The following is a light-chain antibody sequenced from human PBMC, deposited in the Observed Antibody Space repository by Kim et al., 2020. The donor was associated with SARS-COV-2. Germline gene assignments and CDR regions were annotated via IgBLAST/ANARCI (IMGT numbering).Light chain of an antibody. Sequence: SYELTQPPSVSVSPGQTASITCSGDGLGDKYASWYQQKPGQSPVLVICQDNKRPSGIPERFSGFNSGNTATLTISGTQSMDEADYYCQAWDSSTGIFGGGTKVTVL. V-gene: IGLV3-1*01. CDR1: GLGDKY. CDR3: QAWDSSTGI. CDR2: QDN. J-gene: IGLJ2*01.